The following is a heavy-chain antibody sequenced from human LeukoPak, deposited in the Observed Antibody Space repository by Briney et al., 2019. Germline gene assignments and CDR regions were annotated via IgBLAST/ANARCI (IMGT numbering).Heavy chain of an antibody. V-gene: IGHV1-2*02. D-gene: IGHD1-14*01. CDR1: GYTFTVYY. Sequence: ASVKVSCKASGYTFTVYYMHWVRQAPGQGLEWTGWINPNSGGTNYAQKFQGRVTMTRDTSISTAYMELSRLRSDDTAVYYCARDEAATGGVDPWGQGTLVTVSS. J-gene: IGHJ5*02. CDR3: ARDEAATGGVDP. CDR2: INPNSGGT.